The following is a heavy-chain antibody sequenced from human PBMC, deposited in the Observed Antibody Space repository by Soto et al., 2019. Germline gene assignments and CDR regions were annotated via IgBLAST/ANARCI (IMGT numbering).Heavy chain of an antibody. CDR1: VYTFTSYD. Sequence: SVKVSCKASVYTFTSYDINWVRQATGQGLEWMGWINPNSGNTGYAQKFQGRVTMTRNTSISTAYMELSSLRSEDTAVYYFARSYGGNSRIFMWGQGTLVTASS. J-gene: IGHJ4*02. D-gene: IGHD2-21*02. V-gene: IGHV1-8*01. CDR2: INPNSGNT. CDR3: ARSYGGNSRIFM.